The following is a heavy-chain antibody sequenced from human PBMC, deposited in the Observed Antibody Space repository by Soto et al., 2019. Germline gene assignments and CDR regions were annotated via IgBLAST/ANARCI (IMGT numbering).Heavy chain of an antibody. CDR2: INSDGSST. CDR3: ARYLCSGYDFDY. V-gene: IGHV3-74*01. Sequence: GSLRLSCAASGFTFSSYWMHWVRQAPGKGLVWVSRINSDGSSTSYADSVKGRFTISRDNAKNTLYLQMNSLRAEDTTVYYCARYLCSGYDFDYWGQGTLVTVSS. CDR1: GFTFSSYW. J-gene: IGHJ4*02. D-gene: IGHD5-12*01.